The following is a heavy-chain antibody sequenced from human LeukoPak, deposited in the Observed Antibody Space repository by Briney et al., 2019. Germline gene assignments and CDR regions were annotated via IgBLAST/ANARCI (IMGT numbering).Heavy chain of an antibody. Sequence: GGSLRLSCAASEFTFSTYAMSWVRQAPGKGLEWVSGIRGSGDRPYYADSVKGRFTISRDNSKNTLYLQMNSLRAEDTAVYYCAKANWNDVSSFDYWGQGTLVTVSS. D-gene: IGHD1-1*01. J-gene: IGHJ4*02. CDR1: EFTFSTYA. CDR3: AKANWNDVSSFDY. V-gene: IGHV3-23*01. CDR2: IRGSGDRP.